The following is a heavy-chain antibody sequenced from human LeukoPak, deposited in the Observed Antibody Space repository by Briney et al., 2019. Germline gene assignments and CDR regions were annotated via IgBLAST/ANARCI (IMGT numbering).Heavy chain of an antibody. CDR2: ISSSSSYI. D-gene: IGHD3-22*01. CDR3: AREGHLYYYDSSGYYSVDY. Sequence: PGGSLRLSCAASGFTFSSYSMNWVRQAPGKGLEWVSSISSSSSYIYYADSVKGRFTISRDNAKNSLYLQMNSLRAEHTAVYYCAREGHLYYYDSSGYYSVDYWGQGTLVTVSS. V-gene: IGHV3-21*01. J-gene: IGHJ4*02. CDR1: GFTFSSYS.